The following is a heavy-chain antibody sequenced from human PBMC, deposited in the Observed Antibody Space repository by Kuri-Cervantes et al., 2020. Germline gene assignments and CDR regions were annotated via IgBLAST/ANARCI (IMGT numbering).Heavy chain of an antibody. CDR1: GGSISSNSYY. CDR3: ARVSIAVAGVIDY. CDR2: IYYSGST. Sequence: GSLRLSCTVSGGSISSNSYYWGWIRQPPGKGLEWIGSIYYSGSTYYNPSLKSRVTISVDTSKNQFSLKLSSVTAADTAVYYCARVSIAVAGVIDYWGQGTLVTVSS. D-gene: IGHD6-19*01. V-gene: IGHV4-39*07. J-gene: IGHJ4*02.